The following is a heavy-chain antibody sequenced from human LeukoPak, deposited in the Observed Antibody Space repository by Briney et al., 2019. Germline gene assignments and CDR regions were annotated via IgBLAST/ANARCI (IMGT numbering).Heavy chain of an antibody. V-gene: IGHV3-74*03. D-gene: IGHD4-23*01. J-gene: IGHJ4*02. Sequence: GGSLRLSCAASGFTFSRYWMHWVRQAPGKGLMWVSRISPDGSTTLYADSVKGRFTISRDNAKNSLYLQMNSLRAEDTALYYCARAGNSYNLDYWGQGTLVTVSS. CDR3: ARAGNSYNLDY. CDR2: ISPDGSTT. CDR1: GFTFSRYW.